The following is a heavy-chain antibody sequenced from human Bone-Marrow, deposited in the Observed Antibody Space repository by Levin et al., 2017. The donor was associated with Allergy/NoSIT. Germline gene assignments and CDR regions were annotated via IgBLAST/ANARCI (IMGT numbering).Heavy chain of an antibody. V-gene: IGHV3-7*01. CDR1: GFSLSDHW. CDR3: LRGGFIFDN. J-gene: IGHJ4*02. CDR2: IKPDGSQK. Sequence: PGGSLRLSCAASGFSLSDHWMSWVRQVPGKGLEWVANIKPDGSQKNYVDSVKGRFIISRDNAKNSLYLQVNSLRVEDTALYYCLRGGFIFDNWGQGTLVTVSS.